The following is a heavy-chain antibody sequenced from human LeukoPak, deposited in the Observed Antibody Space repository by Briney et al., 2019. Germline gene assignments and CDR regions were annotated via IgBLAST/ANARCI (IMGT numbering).Heavy chain of an antibody. V-gene: IGHV1-69*05. Sequence: GASVKVSCKASGGTFSSYAISWVRQAPGQGLEWMGGIIPIFGTANYAQKFQGRVTMTRDMSTSTVYMELSSLRSDDTAVYYCARVRLWFGELSSDYYYMDVWGKGTTVTISS. CDR3: ARVRLWFGELSSDYYYMDV. CDR1: GGTFSSYA. J-gene: IGHJ6*03. D-gene: IGHD3-10*01. CDR2: IIPIFGTA.